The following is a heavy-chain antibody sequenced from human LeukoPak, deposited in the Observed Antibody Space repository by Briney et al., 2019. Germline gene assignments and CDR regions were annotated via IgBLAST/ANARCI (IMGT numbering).Heavy chain of an antibody. Sequence: SETLSLTCTVSGGSLSSYYWSWLRQPPGKGLAWIGYIYYSGSTNYNPSLKSRVTISVDTSKNQFSLKLSSVTAADTAVYYCARDTSIFGVAFDAFDIWGQGTMVTVSS. V-gene: IGHV4-59*12. J-gene: IGHJ3*02. CDR1: GGSLSSYY. D-gene: IGHD3-3*01. CDR2: IYYSGST. CDR3: ARDTSIFGVAFDAFDI.